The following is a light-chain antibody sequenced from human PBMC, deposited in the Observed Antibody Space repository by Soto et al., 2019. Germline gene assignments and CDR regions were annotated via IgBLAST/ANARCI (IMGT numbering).Light chain of an antibody. J-gene: IGKJ1*01. CDR3: QQSDDSPGT. Sequence: IVLTQSPGTLSLSPGESPTLPCRASHSISSSYLAWYQQKPGQAPRLLIYGASNRATAIPDRFSGSGSGTDFTLTISRLEPEDFAVYYCQQSDDSPGTFGQGTKVDIK. V-gene: IGKV3-20*01. CDR2: GAS. CDR1: HSISSSY.